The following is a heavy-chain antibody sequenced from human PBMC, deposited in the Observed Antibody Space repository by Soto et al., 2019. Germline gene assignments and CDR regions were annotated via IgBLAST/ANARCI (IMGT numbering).Heavy chain of an antibody. CDR1: GYTFTSYA. CDR2: INAGNGNT. D-gene: IGHD6-6*01. J-gene: IGHJ6*02. Sequence: ASVKVSCKASGYTFTSYAMHWVRQAPGQRLEWMGWINAGNGNTKYSQKFQGRVTITRDTSASTAYMELSSLRSEDTAVYYCARGTLAEYSSSFGMDVWGQGTTVTVSS. CDR3: ARGTLAEYSSSFGMDV. V-gene: IGHV1-3*01.